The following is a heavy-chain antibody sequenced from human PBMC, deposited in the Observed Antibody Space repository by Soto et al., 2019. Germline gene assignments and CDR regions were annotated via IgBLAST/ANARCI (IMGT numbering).Heavy chain of an antibody. CDR3: ADRATMTIFGLIIDNGIGFDP. Sequence: QINLIESGPTLVKPTQTLTLTCTFSGFSLSTSGAAVGWVRQPPGRALERLALIYWDGDKRYNASLGNSLTITKDTSMNQVVLTLTNVDPADTATYYCADRATMTIFGLIIDNGIGFDPWGQGTRVIVSS. J-gene: IGHJ5*02. CDR2: IYWDGDK. CDR1: GFSLSTSGAA. D-gene: IGHD3-3*01. V-gene: IGHV2-5*02.